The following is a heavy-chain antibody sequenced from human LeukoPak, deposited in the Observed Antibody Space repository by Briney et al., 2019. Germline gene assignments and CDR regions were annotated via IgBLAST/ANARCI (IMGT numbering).Heavy chain of an antibody. CDR1: GFTFSNYW. V-gene: IGHV3-74*01. D-gene: IGHD3-10*01. J-gene: IGHJ6*02. CDR2: INSDGSST. CDR3: ARDYGRSRDYGMDV. Sequence: PGWSLRLSCAASGFTFSNYWMHGVRQAPGKGLVWVSRINSDGSSTSYADSVKGRFTISRDNAKNTLYLQMNSLRVEDTAVYYCARDYGRSRDYGMDVWGPGTTVTVSS.